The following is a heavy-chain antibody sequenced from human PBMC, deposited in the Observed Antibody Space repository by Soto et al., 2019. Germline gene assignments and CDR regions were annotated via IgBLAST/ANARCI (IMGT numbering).Heavy chain of an antibody. CDR3: ARDKSPYSSGWHNRHFDY. CDR1: GFTFSSYA. V-gene: IGHV3-30-3*01. Sequence: QVQLVESGGGVVQPGRSLRLSCAASGFTFSSYAMRWVRQAPGKGLEWVAVISYDGSNKHYADSVKGRFTISRDNSKNTLYLQMNSLRAEDTAVYYCARDKSPYSSGWHNRHFDYWGQGTLVTVSS. D-gene: IGHD6-19*01. CDR2: ISYDGSNK. J-gene: IGHJ4*02.